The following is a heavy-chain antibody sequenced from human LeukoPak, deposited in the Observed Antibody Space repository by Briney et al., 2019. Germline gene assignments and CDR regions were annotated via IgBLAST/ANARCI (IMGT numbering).Heavy chain of an antibody. J-gene: IGHJ2*01. D-gene: IGHD3-22*01. CDR3: ARDPRLSSGYSTGILWYFDL. V-gene: IGHV1-18*01. CDR1: GYTFIRYA. Sequence: ASVKVSCKASGYTFIRYAITWVRQAPGQGLEWMGWISTYNGDTNYAQNLQGRVTMTTDTSTSTGYMELRSLRSEDTAVYYCARDPRLSSGYSTGILWYFDLWGRGTLVTVSS. CDR2: ISTYNGDT.